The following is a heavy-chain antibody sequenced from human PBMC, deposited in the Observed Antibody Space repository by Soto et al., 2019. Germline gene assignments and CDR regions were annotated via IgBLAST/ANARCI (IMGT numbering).Heavy chain of an antibody. J-gene: IGHJ4*02. CDR2: IYPSGTI. D-gene: IGHD3-16*01. CDR3: ATYTAFAKYYFDY. V-gene: IGHV4-30-2*01. Sequence: SETLSLTCAVSGVSITTNGYSWSWIRQTPGKGLEGIGYIYPSGTIFYNPSLNSRVTISADTSNNQFSLKLTSVTAADTAVYFCATYTAFAKYYFDYWGQGTLVTVSS. CDR1: GVSITTNGYS.